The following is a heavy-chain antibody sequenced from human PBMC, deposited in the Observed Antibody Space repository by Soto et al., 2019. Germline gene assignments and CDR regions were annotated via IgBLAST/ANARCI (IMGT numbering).Heavy chain of an antibody. Sequence: ESGGGLVKPGGSLRLSCAASGFTFNTYSMTWVRPAPGKGLEWVSCISSSSSYIYYTDSVKGRFTISRDNAKNSVSLQMNSLRAEDTAVYYCARGPHNDILSAFGYMDGWGKGTTVTVSS. CDR2: ISSSSSYI. CDR1: GFTFNTYS. J-gene: IGHJ6*03. V-gene: IGHV3-21*06. CDR3: ARGPHNDILSAFGYMDG. D-gene: IGHD3-9*01.